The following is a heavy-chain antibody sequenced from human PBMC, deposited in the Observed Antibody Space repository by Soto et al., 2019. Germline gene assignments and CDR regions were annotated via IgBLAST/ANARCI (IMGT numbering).Heavy chain of an antibody. V-gene: IGHV1-46*01. J-gene: IGHJ5*02. CDR3: ARETEDWFDT. CDR1: GYTFISYN. Sequence: GASVKVSCKASGYTFISYNIHWVRQAPGQGLEWMGIINPRSGSTTFAQNFQGRVTVTGDTSTSTVYMELSSLRSEDTAVYFCARETEDWFDTWGQGTLVTVSS. CDR2: INPRSGST.